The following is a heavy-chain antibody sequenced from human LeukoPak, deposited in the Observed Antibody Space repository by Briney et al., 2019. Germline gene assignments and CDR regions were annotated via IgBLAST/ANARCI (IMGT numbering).Heavy chain of an antibody. J-gene: IGHJ4*02. CDR1: GFTFSSYA. D-gene: IGHD2-15*01. CDR2: ISSSSSYI. V-gene: IGHV3-21*01. Sequence: GGSQRLSCAASGFTFSSYAMSWVRQAPGKGLEWVSSISSSSSYIYYADSVKGRFTISRDNAKNSLYLQMNSLRAEDTAVYYCASRIGYCSGGSCYAGRGIFDYWGQGTLVTVSS. CDR3: ASRIGYCSGGSCYAGRGIFDY.